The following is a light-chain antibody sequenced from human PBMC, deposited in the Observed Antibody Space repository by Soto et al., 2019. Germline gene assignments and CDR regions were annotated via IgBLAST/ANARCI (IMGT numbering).Light chain of an antibody. CDR2: EGS. J-gene: IGLJ1*01. V-gene: IGLV2-23*01. CDR3: SSYAGNPYV. CDR1: SSDVGSYNS. Sequence: QSALTQPASVSGSPGQSIAISCTGTSSDVGSYNSVSWYQQHPGKAPKLMIYEGSKRPSGVSDRFSGSKSGNTASLTISGLQAEDVADYYCSSYAGNPYVFGTGTKLTVL.